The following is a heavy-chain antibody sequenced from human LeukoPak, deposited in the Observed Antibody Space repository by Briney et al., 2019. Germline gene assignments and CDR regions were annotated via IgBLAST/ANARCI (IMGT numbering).Heavy chain of an antibody. V-gene: IGHV4-61*02. CDR2: IYTSGST. Sequence: PSQTLSLICTVSGGSISSGSYYWSWIRQPAGKGLEWIGRIYTSGSTNYNSSLKSRVIISVDTSKNQFSLKLSSVTAADTAVYYCARFRVEWSVFDCWGQGTLVTVSS. CDR3: ARFRVEWSVFDC. D-gene: IGHD3-3*01. CDR1: GGSISSGSYY. J-gene: IGHJ4*02.